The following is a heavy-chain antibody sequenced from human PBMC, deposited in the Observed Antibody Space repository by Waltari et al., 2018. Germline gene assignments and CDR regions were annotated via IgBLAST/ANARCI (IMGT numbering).Heavy chain of an antibody. CDR3: ARGEQWLAFDF. CDR1: GGSISGYY. D-gene: IGHD6-19*01. CDR2: IYYSGST. J-gene: IGHJ4*02. Sequence: QVQLQESGPGLVKPSETLSLTCTVSGGSISGYYWSWIRQPPGKGLEWIGYIYYSGSTNYNPSLMSRVTISVDTSRNQFSLKLSSVTAADTAVYYCARGEQWLAFDFWGQGTLVSVSS. V-gene: IGHV4-59*01.